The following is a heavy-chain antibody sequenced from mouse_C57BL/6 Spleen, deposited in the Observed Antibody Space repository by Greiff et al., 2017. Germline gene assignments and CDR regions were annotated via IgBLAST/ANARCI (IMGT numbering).Heavy chain of an antibody. CDR1: GYTFTSYW. CDR3: ARYNITTVVEWYFDV. Sequence: QVQLQQPGAELVKPGASVKLSCKASGYTFTSYWMHWVKQRPGQGLEWIGMIHPNSGSTNYNEKFKSKATLTVDKSSSTAYMQLSSLTSEDSAVYYCARYNITTVVEWYFDVWGTGTTVTVSS. D-gene: IGHD1-1*01. V-gene: IGHV1-64*01. J-gene: IGHJ1*03. CDR2: IHPNSGST.